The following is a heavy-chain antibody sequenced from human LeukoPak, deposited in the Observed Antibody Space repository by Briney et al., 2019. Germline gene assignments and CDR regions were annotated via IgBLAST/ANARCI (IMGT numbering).Heavy chain of an antibody. CDR3: ARGPGYSSSWYYDY. V-gene: IGHV4-59*01. CDR1: GGSISSYY. D-gene: IGHD6-13*01. Sequence: SETLSLTCTVSGGSISSYYWSWIRQPPEKGLEWIGYIYYSGSTNYNPSLKSRVTISVDTSKNQFSLKLSSVTAADTAVYYCARGPGYSSSWYYDYWGQGTLVTVSS. J-gene: IGHJ4*02. CDR2: IYYSGST.